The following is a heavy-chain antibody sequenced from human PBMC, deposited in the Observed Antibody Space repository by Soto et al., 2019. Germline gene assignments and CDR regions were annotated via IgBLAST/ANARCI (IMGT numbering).Heavy chain of an antibody. J-gene: IGHJ4*02. CDR3: ARGKSGDSSSWYGVFGY. CDR2: IIPIFGTA. CDR1: GGTFSSYA. D-gene: IGHD6-13*01. V-gene: IGHV1-69*13. Sequence: ASVKVSCKASGGTFSSYAISWVRQAPGQGLEWMGGIIPIFGTANYAQKFQGRVTITADESTSTAYMELSSLRSEDTAVYYCARGKSGDSSSWYGVFGYWGQGTLVTVSS.